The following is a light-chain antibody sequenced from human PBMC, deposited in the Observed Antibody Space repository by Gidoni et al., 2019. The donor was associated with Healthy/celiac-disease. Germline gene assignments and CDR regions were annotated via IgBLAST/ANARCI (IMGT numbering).Light chain of an antibody. CDR1: SSYVGGYNY. Sequence: QSALTQPASVSGSPGQSITISCTGTSSYVGGYNYVSWYQQNPGKAPKLMIYDVSNRPSGVSNRFSGSKSGNTASLTISGLQAEDEADYYCSSYTSSSTPNWVFGGGTKLTVL. CDR2: DVS. V-gene: IGLV2-14*01. CDR3: SSYTSSSTPNWV. J-gene: IGLJ3*02.